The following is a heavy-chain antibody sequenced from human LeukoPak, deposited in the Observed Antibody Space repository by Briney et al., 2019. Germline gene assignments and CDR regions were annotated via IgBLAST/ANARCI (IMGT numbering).Heavy chain of an antibody. V-gene: IGHV1-69*05. CDR1: GGTFSSYA. J-gene: IGHJ3*02. CDR3: ARDTASDAFDI. CDR2: IIPIFGTA. Sequence: GASVKVSCKASGGTFSSYAISWVREAPGQGLEWMGGIIPIFGTANYAQKFQGRVTITTDESTSTAYMELSSLRSEDTAVYYCARDTASDAFDIWGQGTMVTVSS.